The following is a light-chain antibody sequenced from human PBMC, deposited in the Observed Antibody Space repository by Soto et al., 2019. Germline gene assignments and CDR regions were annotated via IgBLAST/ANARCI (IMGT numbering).Light chain of an antibody. V-gene: IGKV3-15*01. CDR1: QTISND. Sequence: EVVMTQSPATVSVSPGEGVTLSCRASQTISNDLAWYQQKPGQAPRLLIYGASTRATGVPARFGGGGAGSEFPLTISSLRSEDFAFYYCQQNNKGPPVTFGGGTKVETK. CDR3: QQNNKGPPVT. J-gene: IGKJ4*01. CDR2: GAS.